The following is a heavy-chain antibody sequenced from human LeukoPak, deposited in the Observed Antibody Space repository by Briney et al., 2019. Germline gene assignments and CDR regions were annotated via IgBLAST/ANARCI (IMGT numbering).Heavy chain of an antibody. Sequence: GSLRLSCAASGFTVSSNYMSWIRQSPGKGLEWIGYIYYSGSTYYNPSLKSRVTISVDTSKNQFSLKVNSVTAADTAVYYCARPSLNLRSNSDYWGQGTLVTVSS. CDR1: GFTVSSNY. CDR2: IYYSGST. V-gene: IGHV4-59*08. CDR3: ARPSLNLRSNSDY. D-gene: IGHD4-17*01. J-gene: IGHJ4*02.